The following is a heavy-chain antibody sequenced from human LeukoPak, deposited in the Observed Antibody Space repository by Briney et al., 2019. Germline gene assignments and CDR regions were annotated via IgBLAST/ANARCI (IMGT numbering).Heavy chain of an antibody. CDR1: GFTFSSYS. Sequence: TGGSLRLSCAASGFTFSSYSMNWVRQAPGKGLEWVSAISGSGGSTYYADSVKGRFTISRDNSKNTLYLQMNSLRAEDTAVYYCAKLAGSSTGDYYYYMDVWGKGTTVTVSS. V-gene: IGHV3-23*01. CDR3: AKLAGSSTGDYYYYMDV. J-gene: IGHJ6*03. D-gene: IGHD6-13*01. CDR2: ISGSGGST.